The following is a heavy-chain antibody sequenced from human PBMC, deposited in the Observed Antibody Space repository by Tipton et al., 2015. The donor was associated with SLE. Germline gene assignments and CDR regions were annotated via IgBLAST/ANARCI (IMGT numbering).Heavy chain of an antibody. CDR2: INHSGST. J-gene: IGHJ1*01. Sequence: TLSLTCSVYGGSFSGYYWSWIRQPPGKGLEWIGEINHSGSTNYNPSLKSRVTISVDTPKNQFSLKLSSVTAADTAVYYCARGRGATKFQHWGQGTLVTVSS. V-gene: IGHV4-34*01. CDR3: ARGRGATKFQH. CDR1: GGSFSGYY. D-gene: IGHD1-26*01.